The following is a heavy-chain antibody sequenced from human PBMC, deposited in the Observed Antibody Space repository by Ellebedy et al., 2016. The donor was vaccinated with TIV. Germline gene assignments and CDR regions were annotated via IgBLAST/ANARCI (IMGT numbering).Heavy chain of an antibody. Sequence: GESLKISXAASGFTFSSYSMNWVRQAPGKGLEWVSSISSSSSYIYYADSVKGRFTISRDNAKNSLYLQMNSLRAEDTAVYYCARDPSRAVAGLFDYWGQGTLVTVSS. D-gene: IGHD6-19*01. CDR3: ARDPSRAVAGLFDY. CDR1: GFTFSSYS. J-gene: IGHJ4*02. CDR2: ISSSSSYI. V-gene: IGHV3-21*01.